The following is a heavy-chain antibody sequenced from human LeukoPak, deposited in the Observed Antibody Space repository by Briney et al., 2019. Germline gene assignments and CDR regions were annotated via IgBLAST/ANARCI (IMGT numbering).Heavy chain of an antibody. CDR3: ARDSPYSGSYFLLDY. J-gene: IGHJ4*02. CDR2: INSDGSTT. V-gene: IGHV3-74*01. D-gene: IGHD1-26*01. CDR1: GFTFSSYW. Sequence: GGSLRLSCAASGFTFSSYWMHWVRQAPGKGLMWVSRINSDGSTTNYADSVKGRFTISRDNTKNTLYLQMNSLRAEDTAVYYCARDSPYSGSYFLLDYWGQGTLVTVSS.